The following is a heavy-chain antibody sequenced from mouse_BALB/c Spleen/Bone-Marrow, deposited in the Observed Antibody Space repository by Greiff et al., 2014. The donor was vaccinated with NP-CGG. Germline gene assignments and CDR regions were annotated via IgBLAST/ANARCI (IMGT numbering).Heavy chain of an antibody. J-gene: IGHJ2*01. D-gene: IGHD1-1*01. CDR2: IDLANGNT. CDR1: GFNIKDTY. V-gene: IGHV14-3*02. Sequence: VQLKESGAALVKPGASVKLSCTASGFNIKDTYMHWVKQRPEQGLEWIGRIDLANGNTKYDPKFQGKATITADTSSNTAYLQLSSLTSEDTAVYYCANYYYGSHFDYWGQGTTLTVSS. CDR3: ANYYYGSHFDY.